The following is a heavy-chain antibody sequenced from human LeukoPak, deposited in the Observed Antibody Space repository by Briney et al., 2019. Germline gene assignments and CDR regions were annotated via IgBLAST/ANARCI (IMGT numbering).Heavy chain of an antibody. CDR1: EFTFADYV. CDR2: ISGDGNSR. J-gene: IGHJ3*01. CDR3: VRGIAGAPVAFDV. V-gene: IGHV3-43*02. D-gene: IGHD2-21*01. Sequence: GGSLRLSCAASEFTFADYVMHWVRQAPGKGLEWISLISGDGNSRYYADSLKGRLIISRDNSKNSLDLQMNYLTTEDSALYYCVRGIAGAPVAFDVWGHGTMVTVSP.